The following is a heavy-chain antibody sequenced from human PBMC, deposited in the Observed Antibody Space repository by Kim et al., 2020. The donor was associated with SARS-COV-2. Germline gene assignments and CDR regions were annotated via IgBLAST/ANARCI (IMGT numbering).Heavy chain of an antibody. CDR2: ISYDGSNK. V-gene: IGHV3-30*04. CDR1: GFTFSSYA. J-gene: IGHJ5*02. CDR3: ARGDYYDSSGYQGDWFDP. D-gene: IGHD3-22*01. Sequence: GGSLRLSCAASGFTFSSYAMHWVRQAPGKGLEWVAVISYDGSNKYYADSVKGRFTISRDNSKNTLYLQMNSLRAEDTAVYYCARGDYYDSSGYQGDWFDP.